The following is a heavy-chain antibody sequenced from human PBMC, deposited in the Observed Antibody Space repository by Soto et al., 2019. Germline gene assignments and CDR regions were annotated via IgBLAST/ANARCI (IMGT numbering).Heavy chain of an antibody. CDR3: ARSIDFWSGYYNGFDY. CDR2: IYHSGST. D-gene: IGHD3-3*01. Sequence: PSETLSLTCAVSGYSISSGYYWGWIRQPPGKGLEWIGSIYHSGSTYYNPSLKSRVTISVDTSKNQFSLKLSSVTAADTAVYYCARSIDFWSGYYNGFDYWGQGTLVTAPQ. J-gene: IGHJ4*02. CDR1: GYSISSGYY. V-gene: IGHV4-38-2*01.